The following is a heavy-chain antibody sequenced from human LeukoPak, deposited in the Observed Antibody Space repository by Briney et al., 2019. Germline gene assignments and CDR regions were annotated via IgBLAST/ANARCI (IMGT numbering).Heavy chain of an antibody. CDR3: AELGITVIGGV. CDR1: GFTFSSYE. J-gene: IGHJ6*04. CDR2: ISSSGSTI. Sequence: GGSLRLSCAASGFTFSSYEMNWVRQAPGKGLEWVSYISSSGSTIYYADSVKGRFTISRDNARNSLYLQMNSLRAEDTAVYYCAELGITVIGGVWGKGTTVTISS. V-gene: IGHV3-48*03. D-gene: IGHD3-10*02.